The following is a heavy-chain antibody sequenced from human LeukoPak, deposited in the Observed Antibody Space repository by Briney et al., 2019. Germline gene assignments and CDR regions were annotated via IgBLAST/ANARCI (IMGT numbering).Heavy chain of an antibody. CDR3: AELGITVIGGV. CDR1: GFTFSSYE. J-gene: IGHJ6*04. CDR2: ISSSGSTI. Sequence: GGSLRLSCAASGFTFSSYEMNWVRQAPGKGLEWVSYISSSGSTIYYADSVKGRFTISRDNARNSLYLQMNSLRAEDTAVYYCAELGITVIGGVWGKGTTVTISS. V-gene: IGHV3-48*03. D-gene: IGHD3-10*02.